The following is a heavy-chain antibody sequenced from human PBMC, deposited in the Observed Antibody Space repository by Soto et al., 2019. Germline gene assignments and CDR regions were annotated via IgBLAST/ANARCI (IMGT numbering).Heavy chain of an antibody. J-gene: IGHJ4*02. Sequence: EVQLLESGGGLVQPGGSLRLSCAASGFTFSSYAMSWVRQAPGKGLEWVSAISGSGGSTYYADSVKGRFTISRDNSKNTLYLQMNSLRAEATAVYYCANVKVGIAAAACDSWGQGTLVTVSS. CDR1: GFTFSSYA. D-gene: IGHD6-25*01. V-gene: IGHV3-23*01. CDR3: ANVKVGIAAAACDS. CDR2: ISGSGGST.